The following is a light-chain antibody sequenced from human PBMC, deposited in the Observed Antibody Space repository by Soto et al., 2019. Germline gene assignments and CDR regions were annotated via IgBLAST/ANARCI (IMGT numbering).Light chain of an antibody. J-gene: IGLJ3*02. CDR2: DVT. CDR1: SSDVGGYNY. Sequence: QSALTQPASVSGSPGQSITISCTGTSSDVGGYNYVSWYQHHPGKAPKLMIYDVTNRPSGVSNRFSGSKSGNTASLTIAGLQAEDGADYYCTSYTTRSPYFVFGGGTKLTVL. CDR3: TSYTTRSPYFV. V-gene: IGLV2-14*03.